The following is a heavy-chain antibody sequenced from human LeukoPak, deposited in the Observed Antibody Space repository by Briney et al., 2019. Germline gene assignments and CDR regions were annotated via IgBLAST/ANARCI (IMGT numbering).Heavy chain of an antibody. CDR2: IQSDGSVQ. CDR3: ARIPRGSGWSFLDF. J-gene: IGHJ4*02. D-gene: IGHD6-19*01. Sequence: PGGSLRLSCAASGFSFSSYWKSWVRQAPGKGLEWVANIQSDGSVQQYVDSVKGRLTISRDNAKNSLYLQMNSLRAEDTAVYYCARIPRGSGWSFLDFWGQGTLVTVTS. CDR1: GFSFSSYW. V-gene: IGHV3-7*01.